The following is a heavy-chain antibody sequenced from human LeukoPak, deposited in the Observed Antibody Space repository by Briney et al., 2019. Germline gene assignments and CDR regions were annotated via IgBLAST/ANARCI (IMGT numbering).Heavy chain of an antibody. CDR1: GFTFSSCA. V-gene: IGHV3-64*04. J-gene: IGHJ4*02. CDR2: ISSNGGST. CDR3: ARGETGSSGYDWVY. Sequence: GGSLRLSCSASGFTFSSCAMHWVRQAPGKGLEYVSVISSNGGSTYYADLVKGRFTTSRDNAKNSLYLQMDSLRAEDTAVYYCARGETGSSGYDWVYWGQGTPVTVSS. D-gene: IGHD5-12*01.